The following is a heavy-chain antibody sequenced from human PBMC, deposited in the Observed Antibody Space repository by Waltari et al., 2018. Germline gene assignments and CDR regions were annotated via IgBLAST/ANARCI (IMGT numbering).Heavy chain of an antibody. J-gene: IGHJ5*02. CDR3: AREFLDYGDHNWFDP. D-gene: IGHD4-17*01. V-gene: IGHV4-59*01. CDR1: GGSISSYY. Sequence: QVQLQESGPGLVKPSETLSLTCTVSGGSISSYYWSWIRQPPGKGLEWIGYFYYSGSTNYNPSLKSRVTISVDTSKNQFSLKLSSVTAADTAVYYCAREFLDYGDHNWFDPWGQGTLVTVSS. CDR2: FYYSGST.